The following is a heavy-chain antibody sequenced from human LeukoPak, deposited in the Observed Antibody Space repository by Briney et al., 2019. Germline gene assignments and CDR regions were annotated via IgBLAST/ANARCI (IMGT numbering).Heavy chain of an antibody. D-gene: IGHD3-16*01. CDR2: IYYSGST. CDR1: GGSVSSGSYY. V-gene: IGHV4-39*01. Sequence: SETLSLTCTVSGGSVSSGSYYWGWIRQPPGKGLEWIGSIYYSGSTYYNPSLKSRVTISVDTSKNQFSLKLSSVTAADTAVYYCARQRASLPPIPNRPFGYWGQGTLVTVSS. CDR3: ARQRASLPPIPNRPFGY. J-gene: IGHJ4*02.